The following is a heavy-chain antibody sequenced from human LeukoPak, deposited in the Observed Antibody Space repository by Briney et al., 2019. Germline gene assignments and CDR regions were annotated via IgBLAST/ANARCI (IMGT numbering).Heavy chain of an antibody. CDR2: IYYSGST. Sequence: SETLSLTCTVSGGSISSSSHYWAWIRQSPGTGLEWMGSIYYSGSTYYNPSLKSRATISVDTSKNQISLKVSSVTAADSALYFCARQRTSGSASNLRVAQTDSWGQGTLVTVSS. CDR3: ARQRTSGSASNLRVAQTDS. D-gene: IGHD3-3*01. J-gene: IGHJ4*02. CDR1: GGSISSSSHY. V-gene: IGHV4-39*01.